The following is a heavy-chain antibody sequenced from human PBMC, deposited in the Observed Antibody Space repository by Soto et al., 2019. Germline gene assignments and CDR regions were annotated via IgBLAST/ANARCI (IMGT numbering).Heavy chain of an antibody. CDR3: ARSKYPGFGDVGYYYYYMDV. CDR1: GFTFSSYG. D-gene: IGHD3-10*01. Sequence: WGSLRLSCAASGFTFSSYGMHWVRQAPGKGLEWVAVIWYDGSNKYYADSVKGRFTISRDNSKNTLYLQMNSLRAEDTAVYYCARSKYPGFGDVGYYYYYMDVWGKGTTVTVSS. J-gene: IGHJ6*03. CDR2: IWYDGSNK. V-gene: IGHV3-33*01.